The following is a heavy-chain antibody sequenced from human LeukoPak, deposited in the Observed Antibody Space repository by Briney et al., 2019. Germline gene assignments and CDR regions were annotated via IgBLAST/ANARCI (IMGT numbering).Heavy chain of an antibody. D-gene: IGHD3-16*01. CDR1: GGTFSSYA. J-gene: IGHJ4*02. CDR2: IIPILGIA. V-gene: IGHV1-69*04. Sequence: SVKVSCKASGGTFSSYAISWVRQAPGQGLEWMGRIIPILGIANYAQKFQGRVTITADKSTSTAYMELSSLRSEDTAVYYCAREGLGELTLDYWGQGTLVTVPS. CDR3: AREGLGELTLDY.